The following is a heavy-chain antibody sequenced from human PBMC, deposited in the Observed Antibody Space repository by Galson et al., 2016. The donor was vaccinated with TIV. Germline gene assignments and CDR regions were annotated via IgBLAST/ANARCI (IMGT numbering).Heavy chain of an antibody. CDR1: GYIFNNYY. Sequence: SVKVSCKASGYIFNNYYMHWVRQAPGQGLEWMGWINPDSGATNYAQRFQGRVTMNTDPSTSTVYMELRNLRPDDTAMYYCARYCASTSCYSDAFDIWGQGTMVTVSS. D-gene: IGHD2/OR15-2a*01. J-gene: IGHJ3*02. CDR2: INPDSGAT. V-gene: IGHV1-2*02. CDR3: ARYCASTSCYSDAFDI.